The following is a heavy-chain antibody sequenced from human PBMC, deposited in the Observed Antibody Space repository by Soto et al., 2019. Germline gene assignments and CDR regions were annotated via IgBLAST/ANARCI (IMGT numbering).Heavy chain of an antibody. D-gene: IGHD3-10*01. CDR1: GFTFRSYA. CDR2: TDNSGTYP. V-gene: IGHV3-23*05. J-gene: IGHJ4*02. Sequence: GGSLRLSCAASGFTFRSYAMSWVRQAPGKGLEWVSSTDNSGTYPWHADSVKGRFTISRDNSQNTLYLEMNSLRAEDTAVYYCAKGSASGRPYYFDSWGQGTLVTVSS. CDR3: AKGSASGRPYYFDS.